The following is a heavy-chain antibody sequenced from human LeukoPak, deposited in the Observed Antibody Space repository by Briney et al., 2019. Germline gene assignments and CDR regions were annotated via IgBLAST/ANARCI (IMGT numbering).Heavy chain of an antibody. J-gene: IGHJ4*02. Sequence: GGSLRLSCAASGFTFSSYGMHWVRQAPGKGLEWVAFIRYDGSNKYYADSVKGRFTISRDNSQNTLYLQMNSLTAEDTAIYYCAKKGYAGSGTYSYYFDYWGQGALVTVSS. CDR2: IRYDGSNK. D-gene: IGHD3-10*01. CDR3: AKKGYAGSGTYSYYFDY. V-gene: IGHV3-30*02. CDR1: GFTFSSYG.